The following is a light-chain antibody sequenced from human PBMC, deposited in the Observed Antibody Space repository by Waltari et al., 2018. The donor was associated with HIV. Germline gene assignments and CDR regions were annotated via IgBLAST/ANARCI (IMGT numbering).Light chain of an antibody. CDR3: QQYDNYSYT. V-gene: IGKV1-5*03. J-gene: IGKJ2*01. CDR1: QSISSW. Sequence: DIQMTQSPSTLSAPVGDRVTITCRASQSISSWLAWYQQKPGKAPKLLIYKASSLESGVPSRFSGSGSGTEFTLTISSLQPDDFATYYCQQYDNYSYTFGQGTKLEIK. CDR2: KAS.